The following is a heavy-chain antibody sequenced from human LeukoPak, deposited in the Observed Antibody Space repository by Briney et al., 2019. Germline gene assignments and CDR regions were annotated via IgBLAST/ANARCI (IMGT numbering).Heavy chain of an antibody. V-gene: IGHV4-4*08. CDR3: AGVGDTSSYYYFLDF. CDR2: IFSRGNT. CDR1: GGSMHNYY. J-gene: IGHJ4*02. Sequence: PSETLSLTCAVSGGSMHNYYWSWIRQPPGKGLEWIGYIFSRGNTNYNPSLQSRVTISVDTSKSQFALKLRSVTAADTAVYYCAGVGDTSSYYYFLDFWGQGTLVTVSS. D-gene: IGHD3-22*01.